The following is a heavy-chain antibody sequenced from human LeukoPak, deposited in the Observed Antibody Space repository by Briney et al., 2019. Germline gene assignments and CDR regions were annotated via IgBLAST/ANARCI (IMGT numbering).Heavy chain of an antibody. V-gene: IGHV3-23*01. D-gene: IGHD1-14*01. Sequence: GGSLRLSCAASGFSFNNGAMSWVRQAPGKGLEWISDINAFGSATYYAKSVKGRFTISRDNSNNILYLQMNSLRVEDTALYYCAKEKSFTGPADDWGQGTLVTVSS. CDR1: GFSFNNGA. CDR2: INAFGSAT. CDR3: AKEKSFTGPADD. J-gene: IGHJ4*02.